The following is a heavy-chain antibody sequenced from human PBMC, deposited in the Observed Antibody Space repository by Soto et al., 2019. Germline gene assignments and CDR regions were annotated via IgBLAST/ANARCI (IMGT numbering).Heavy chain of an antibody. D-gene: IGHD1-1*01. J-gene: IGHJ4*02. CDR3: AYRTGFDY. CDR1: GFSFSNFD. V-gene: IGHV3-23*01. CDR2: ISPGGGRT. Sequence: EVQLLESGGGSVQPGGSLRLSCAASGFSFSNFDMSWVRQAPGKGLEWVSTISPGGGRTSYADSVEGRITISRDNSKNMLYLHMDSLRAEDTAVDYCAYRTGFDYWGQGTLVIVSS.